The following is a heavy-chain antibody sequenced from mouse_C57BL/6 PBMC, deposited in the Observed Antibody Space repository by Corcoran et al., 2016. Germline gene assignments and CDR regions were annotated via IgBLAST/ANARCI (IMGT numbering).Heavy chain of an antibody. V-gene: IGHV1-26*01. Sequence: EVQLQQSGPELVKPGASVKISCKASGYTFTDYYMNWVKQSHGKSLEWIGDINPNNGGTSYNQKFKGKATLTVDKSSSTAYMELRSLTSEDSAVYYCARGDGYYVRFVYWGQGTLVTVSA. D-gene: IGHD2-3*01. CDR2: INPNNGGT. J-gene: IGHJ3*01. CDR1: GYTFTDYY. CDR3: ARGDGYYVRFVY.